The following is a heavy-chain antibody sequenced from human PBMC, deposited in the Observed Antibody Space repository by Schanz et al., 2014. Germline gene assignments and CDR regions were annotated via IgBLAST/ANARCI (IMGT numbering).Heavy chain of an antibody. CDR2: IYISGST. CDR3: ARGGSVATIAPYTWFDP. V-gene: IGHV4-61*02. D-gene: IGHD5-12*01. Sequence: QVLLQESGPVLVKPSETLSLTCTVSGGSISSGVHYWSWVRQPAGRGLEWIGRIYISGSTRFNPSLKSRVPMPLDTPKNQVPRPLRSVTAADTAVYYCARGGSVATIAPYTWFDPWGQGTLVTVSS. CDR1: GGSISSGVHY. J-gene: IGHJ5*02.